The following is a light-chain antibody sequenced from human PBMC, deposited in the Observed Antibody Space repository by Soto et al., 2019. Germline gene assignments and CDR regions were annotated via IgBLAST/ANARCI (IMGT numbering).Light chain of an antibody. CDR2: GAL. Sequence: EIVLTHSPATLSLSPWERATLSCRASPSVTNYLACYQQKPGQAPRILIYGALNRAPGIQARLSGSGSGTDFTPTLSRLEPEDFAVYYCQQRNIWPPVTFGQGTRLE. CDR1: PSVTNY. V-gene: IGKV3-11*01. J-gene: IGKJ5*01. CDR3: QQRNIWPPVT.